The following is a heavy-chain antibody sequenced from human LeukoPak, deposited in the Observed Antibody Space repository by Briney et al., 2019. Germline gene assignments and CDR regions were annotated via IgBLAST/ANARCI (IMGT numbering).Heavy chain of an antibody. V-gene: IGHV3-23*01. J-gene: IGHJ4*02. CDR3: AKGTPLLWFGELLNYFDY. CDR2: ISGSGGTT. Sequence: GGSLRLSCAASAFTFTSYAMSWVRQAPGKGLEWVSAISGSGGTTYYADSVKGRFTISRDNSKNTLYLQMNSLRAEDTAVYYCAKGTPLLWFGELLNYFDYWGQGTLVTVSS. CDR1: AFTFTSYA. D-gene: IGHD3-10*01.